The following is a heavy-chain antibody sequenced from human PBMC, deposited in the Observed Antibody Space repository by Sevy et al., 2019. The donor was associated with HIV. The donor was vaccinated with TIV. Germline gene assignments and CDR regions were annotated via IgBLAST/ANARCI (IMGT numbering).Heavy chain of an antibody. D-gene: IGHD3-10*01. CDR2: INQDGSET. CDR1: GFGFSSYW. CDR3: ARLFYGSADY. J-gene: IGHJ4*02. Sequence: GGSLRLSCAASGFGFSSYWMSWVCQAPGKGLEWVATINQDGSETFYVDSVKGRFTISRHNPRKSLYLQMNSLSAEDTAVYYCARLFYGSADYWGQGTLVTVSS. V-gene: IGHV3-7*01.